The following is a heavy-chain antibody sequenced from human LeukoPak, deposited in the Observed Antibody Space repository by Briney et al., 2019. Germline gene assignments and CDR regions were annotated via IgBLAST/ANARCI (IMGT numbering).Heavy chain of an antibody. CDR3: ARDTIVVVPAAIAVDYYGMDV. D-gene: IGHD2-2*01. CDR1: GFTFSSYG. CDR2: IWYDGSNK. J-gene: IGHJ6*02. Sequence: GGSLRLSCAASGFTFSSYGMHWDRQAPGKGLEWVAVIWYDGSNKYYADSVKGRFTISRDNSKNTLYLQMNSLRAEDTAVYYCARDTIVVVPAAIAVDYYGMDVWGQGTTVTVSS. V-gene: IGHV3-33*01.